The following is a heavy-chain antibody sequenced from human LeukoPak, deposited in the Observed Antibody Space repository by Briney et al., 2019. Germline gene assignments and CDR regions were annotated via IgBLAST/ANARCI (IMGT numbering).Heavy chain of an antibody. D-gene: IGHD6-19*01. CDR1: GFTFSSYG. CDR2: ISYDGSNK. CDR3: AKGMYSSGGNDAFDI. J-gene: IGHJ3*02. V-gene: IGHV3-30*18. Sequence: GRSLRLSCAASGFTFSSYGMHWVRQAPGKGLEWVAVISYDGSNKYYADSVKGRFTISRDNSKNTLYLQMNSLRAEDTAVYYCAKGMYSSGGNDAFDIWGQGTMVTVSS.